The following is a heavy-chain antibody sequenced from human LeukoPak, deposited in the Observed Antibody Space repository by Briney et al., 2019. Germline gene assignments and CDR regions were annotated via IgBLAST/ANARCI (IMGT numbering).Heavy chain of an antibody. Sequence: PSETLSLTCTVSGGSISPNYWSWLRQPPGKGLEWIGYIHYTGTTRYNPSLNGRVTISVDTSKNKFSLKLRSVTATDTAVYYCARGAGWYGSWGQGTLVAVSS. J-gene: IGHJ5*01. CDR1: GGSISPNY. V-gene: IGHV4-59*01. CDR2: IHYTGTT. CDR3: ARGAGWYGS.